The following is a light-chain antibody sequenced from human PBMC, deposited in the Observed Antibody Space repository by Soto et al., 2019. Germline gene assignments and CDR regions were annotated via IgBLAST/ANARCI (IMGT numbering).Light chain of an antibody. Sequence: EIVMTQSPATLSVPPGERATLSCRASQSVSTNFAWYQQRPGQAPRLLFYGASIRATAAPARFTASGSGTEFTLTISSLQSEDFAVYYCQQYNTWPRTFGQGTKVDIK. CDR2: GAS. CDR3: QQYNTWPRT. CDR1: QSVSTN. J-gene: IGKJ1*01. V-gene: IGKV3-15*01.